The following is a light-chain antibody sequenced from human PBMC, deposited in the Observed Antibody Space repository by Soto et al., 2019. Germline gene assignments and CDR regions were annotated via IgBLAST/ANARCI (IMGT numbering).Light chain of an antibody. CDR2: EVN. CDR1: TSDVGGYKF. Sequence: QSALTQPASVSGSPGQSITISCTATTSDVGGYKFVSWYQHHPGKAPKLMIYEVNNRPSGVSNRFSGSKSGNTASLTISGLQPEDEADYYCLSYTSANTRVFGGGTKLTVL. CDR3: LSYTSANTRV. V-gene: IGLV2-14*01. J-gene: IGLJ3*02.